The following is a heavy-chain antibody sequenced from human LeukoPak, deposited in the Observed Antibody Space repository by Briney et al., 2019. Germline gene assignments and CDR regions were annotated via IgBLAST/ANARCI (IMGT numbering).Heavy chain of an antibody. CDR3: AKDTVVDYGDYEFDPEQEC. CDR2: ISGSASST. D-gene: IGHD4-17*01. CDR1: GFTFSKYA. J-gene: IGHJ4*02. Sequence: GGSLRLSCAASGFTFSKYAMTWVRQAPGKGLEWVSVISGSASSTYYADSVKGRFTISRDNAKNSLYLQMNSLRAEDTAVYYCAKDTVVDYGDYEFDPEQECWGQGTLVTVSS. V-gene: IGHV3-23*01.